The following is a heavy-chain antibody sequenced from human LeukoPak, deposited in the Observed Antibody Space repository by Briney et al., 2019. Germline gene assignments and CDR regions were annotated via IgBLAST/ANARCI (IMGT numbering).Heavy chain of an antibody. Sequence: GGSLRLSCAASGFTFSSYAMSWVRQAPGKGLEWVSAISGSGGSTYYADSVKGRFTISRDNSKNTLYLQMNSLRAEDTAVCYCARGLRLGELSLGDYWGQGTLVTVSS. V-gene: IGHV3-23*01. J-gene: IGHJ4*02. CDR3: ARGLRLGELSLGDY. CDR2: ISGSGGST. D-gene: IGHD3-16*02. CDR1: GFTFSSYA.